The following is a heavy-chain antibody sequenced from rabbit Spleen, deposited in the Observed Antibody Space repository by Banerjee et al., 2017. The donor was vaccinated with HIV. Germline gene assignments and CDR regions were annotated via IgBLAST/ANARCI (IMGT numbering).Heavy chain of an antibody. CDR3: ARGSAAMTLVITGYYLSL. CDR2: IYGGDGTST. J-gene: IGHJ4*01. D-gene: IGHD2-1*01. V-gene: IGHV1S45*01. Sequence: QEQLVESGGGLVQPEGSLTLTCKASGFDFSSSYYMCWVRQAPGKGLEWIACIYGGDGTSTAYANWAKGRFTVSKTSSTTVTLQMTSLTAADTATYFCARGSAAMTLVITGYYLSLWGPGTLVTV. CDR1: GFDFSSSYY.